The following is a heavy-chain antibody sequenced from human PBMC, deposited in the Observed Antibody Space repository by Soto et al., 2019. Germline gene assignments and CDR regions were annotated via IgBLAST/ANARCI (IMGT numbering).Heavy chain of an antibody. CDR1: GYSFTSYW. V-gene: IGHV5-51*01. CDR2: IYPGDSDP. D-gene: IGHD3-10*01. CDR3: ARFSFGEKYYYVMDV. J-gene: IGHJ6*02. Sequence: GESLQISCKGSGYSFTSYWIGWVRQMPGKGLEWMGIIYPGDSDPRYSPSFQGQITISADNSISTAYLQWTSLKASNTAMYCCARFSFGEKYYYVMDVWGQGTTVTVSS.